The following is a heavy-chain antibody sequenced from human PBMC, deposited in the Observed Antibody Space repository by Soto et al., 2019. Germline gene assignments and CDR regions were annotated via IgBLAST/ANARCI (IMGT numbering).Heavy chain of an antibody. CDR1: EFTFSTYW. V-gene: IGHV3-7*01. Sequence: GGSLRLSCAASEFTFSTYWMSWVRQAPGKGLEWVANIKEDGSEKYYVDSVEGRFTISRDNAKNSLYLQMTSLRAEDTALYYCARGWGYFDSSGFPYLYAMDVWGQGTTVTVS. CDR2: IKEDGSEK. CDR3: ARGWGYFDSSGFPYLYAMDV. J-gene: IGHJ6*02. D-gene: IGHD3-22*01.